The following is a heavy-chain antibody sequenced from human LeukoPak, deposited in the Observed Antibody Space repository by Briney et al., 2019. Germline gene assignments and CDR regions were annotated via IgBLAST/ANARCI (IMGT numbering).Heavy chain of an antibody. V-gene: IGHV3-30-3*01. CDR2: ISYDGSNK. D-gene: IGHD3-10*01. CDR3: ARDFVDGVRGAPEDC. J-gene: IGHJ4*02. CDR1: GFTFSSYA. Sequence: PGGSLRLSCAASGFTFSSYAMHWVRQAPGKGLEWVAVISYDGSNKYYADSVKGRFTISRDNSKNTLYLQMNSLRAEDTAVYYCARDFVDGVRGAPEDCWGQGTLVTVSS.